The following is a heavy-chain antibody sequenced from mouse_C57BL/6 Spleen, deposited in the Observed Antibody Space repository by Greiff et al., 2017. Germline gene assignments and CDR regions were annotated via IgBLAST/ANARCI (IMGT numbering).Heavy chain of an antibody. J-gene: IGHJ2*01. V-gene: IGHV5-16*01. CDR3: ARWRGDYYYGSSFDY. CDR1: GFTFSDYY. D-gene: IGHD1-1*01. Sequence: EVKLMESEGGLVQPGSSMKLSCTASGFTFSDYYMAWVRQVPEKGLEWVANINYDGSSTYYLDSLKSRFIISRDNAKNILYLQMSSLKSEDTATYYCARWRGDYYYGSSFDYWGQGTTLTVSS. CDR2: INYDGSST.